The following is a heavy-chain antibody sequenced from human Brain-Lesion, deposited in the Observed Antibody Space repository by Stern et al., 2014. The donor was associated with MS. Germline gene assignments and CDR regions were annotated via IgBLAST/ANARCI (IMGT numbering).Heavy chain of an antibody. D-gene: IGHD2-15*01. CDR3: AGEEDIRYCSGGSCTGNWFDP. Sequence: VHLVESGPGLVKPSETLSLTCTVAGGSVSSTSYAWAWIRQPPGKGLEWIGTIYYSGNTYYSPSLKSRLTISLATSKNQFSLPLRSVTAADTAVYYCAGEEDIRYCSGGSCTGNWFDPWGQGTLVTVSS. V-gene: IGHV4-39*01. CDR1: GGSVSSTSYA. CDR2: IYYSGNT. J-gene: IGHJ5*02.